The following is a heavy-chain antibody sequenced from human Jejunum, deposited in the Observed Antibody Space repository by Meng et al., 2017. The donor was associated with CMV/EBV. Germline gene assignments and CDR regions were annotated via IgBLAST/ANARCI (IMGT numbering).Heavy chain of an antibody. Sequence: EVQLVESGGGLVQPXGSLRLSCVASGFAFSNYWMHWVRQAPGKGLVWVSRIKSDGTTTGYANFVNGRFTISRDNAKNTLYLEMNSLRDEDTAVYYCATFMTVDVWGQGTLVTVSS. CDR3: ATFMTVDV. D-gene: IGHD3-22*01. CDR2: IKSDGTTT. J-gene: IGHJ4*02. CDR1: GFAFSNYW. V-gene: IGHV3-74*01.